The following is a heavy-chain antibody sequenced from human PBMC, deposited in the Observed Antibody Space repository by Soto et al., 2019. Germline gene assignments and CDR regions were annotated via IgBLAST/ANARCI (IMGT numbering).Heavy chain of an antibody. V-gene: IGHV3-23*01. CDR2: ISGSGGST. J-gene: IGHJ3*02. Sequence: GGSLRLSCAASGFTFSSYAMSWVRQAPGKGLEWVSAISGSGGSTYYADSVKGRFTISRANSKNTLYLQMNSLRAEDMAVYYCAKDKAIGYCSSTSCGDAFDIWGQGTMVTVSS. CDR1: GFTFSSYA. D-gene: IGHD2-2*01. CDR3: AKDKAIGYCSSTSCGDAFDI.